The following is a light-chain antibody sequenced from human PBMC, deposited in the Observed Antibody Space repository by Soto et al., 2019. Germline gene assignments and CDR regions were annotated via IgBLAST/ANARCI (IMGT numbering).Light chain of an antibody. CDR3: QQYDTSPPYT. CDR2: GAS. J-gene: IGKJ2*01. Sequence: EIVLTQSPGTLSLSPGERATLSCRASQSIANTYLAWYQQKPGQAPSLLIYGASSRATGIPDRFSGSGSGTDFTLTISRLEPEDFAVYYCQQYDTSPPYTFGQGTKLEI. V-gene: IGKV3-20*01. CDR1: QSIANTY.